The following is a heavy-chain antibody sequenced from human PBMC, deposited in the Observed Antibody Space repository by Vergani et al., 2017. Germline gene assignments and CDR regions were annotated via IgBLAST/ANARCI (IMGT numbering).Heavy chain of an antibody. CDR1: FDSIRNLH. CDR3: ASDTHSGQRADL. CDR2: IHYSENT. J-gene: IGHJ5*02. Sequence: QVQLQESGPGLVKSSETLSLTCSVSFDSIRNLHCNWIRQPPGKGLDWIGSIHYSENTNYNPSLKTRVTISVDTSKNQFSLTLTSVPAADTAVYYCASDTHSGQRADLWGQGILVTVTS. D-gene: IGHD6-19*01. V-gene: IGHV4-59*11.